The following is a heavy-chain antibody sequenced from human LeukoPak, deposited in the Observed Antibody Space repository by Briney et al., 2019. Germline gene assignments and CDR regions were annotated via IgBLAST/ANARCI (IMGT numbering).Heavy chain of an antibody. D-gene: IGHD3-16*01. CDR1: GFTFTDYW. J-gene: IGHJ4*02. CDR3: VRAGAYHFDN. CDR2: INTDTRGT. V-gene: IGHV3-74*01. Sequence: GGSLRFSCAAAGFTFTDYWMHWVRHAPGKGLVWVSIINTDTRGTYYADSVKGRFTISRDNAKNTLYLQMNSLRAEDTAVYYCVRAGAYHFDNWGQGTLVTVSS.